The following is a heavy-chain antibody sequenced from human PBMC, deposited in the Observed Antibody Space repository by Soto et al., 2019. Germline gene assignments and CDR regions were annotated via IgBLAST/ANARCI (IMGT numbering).Heavy chain of an antibody. CDR1: GGSISSGDDY. Sequence: SETLSLTCTVSGGSISSGDDYWSWIRQTPGKGLEWIGYIYKSGATYYNPSLESRVTMSLDTSKNQFSLRLTFVTAADTAFYYCARGAVAGWYYFDYWGQGTLVTVSS. D-gene: IGHD6-19*01. V-gene: IGHV4-30-4*01. J-gene: IGHJ4*02. CDR3: ARGAVAGWYYFDY. CDR2: IYKSGAT.